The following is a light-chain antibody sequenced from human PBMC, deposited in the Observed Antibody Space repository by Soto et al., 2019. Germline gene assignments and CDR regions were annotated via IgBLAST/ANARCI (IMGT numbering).Light chain of an antibody. J-gene: IGKJ3*01. Sequence: EIVLTQSPATLSLSPGERATLSCRASQSVGNYLAWYQQKPGQAPRLLIYDVSNRATGIPARFSGSGSGTDFALTISSLEPEDFAVYYCQQRNKWPPIFTLGPGTKVDFK. CDR2: DVS. V-gene: IGKV3-11*01. CDR3: QQRNKWPPIFT. CDR1: QSVGNY.